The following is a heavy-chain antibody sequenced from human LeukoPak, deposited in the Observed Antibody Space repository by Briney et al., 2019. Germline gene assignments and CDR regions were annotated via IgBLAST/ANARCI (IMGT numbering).Heavy chain of an antibody. Sequence: GASVRVSRKASGYTFNNYGINWVRQAPGQGLEWMGWISAYNGDTNYAQKLQGRVTMTTDTSTSTAYMELRSLRSDDTAMYYCARSGAATADFFDFWGQGTLVTVSS. D-gene: IGHD6-13*01. J-gene: IGHJ4*02. CDR3: ARSGAATADFFDF. CDR2: ISAYNGDT. V-gene: IGHV1-18*01. CDR1: GYTFNNYG.